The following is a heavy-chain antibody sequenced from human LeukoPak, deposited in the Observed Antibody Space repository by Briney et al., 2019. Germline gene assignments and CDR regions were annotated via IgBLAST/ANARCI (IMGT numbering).Heavy chain of an antibody. CDR1: GFSLNTNGVG. Sequence: SGPTLVKPTQTLTLTCTFSGFSLNTNGVGVGWIRQPPGKALEWLALIYWDADKRYSPSLKSRLTVTKDTSKNQVVLTMTNMDLVDTATYYCARVGFCSSTSCYSGAYYVAYCRQGSPLTVSS. CDR2: IYWDADK. J-gene: IGHJ4*02. V-gene: IGHV2-5*02. CDR3: ARVGFCSSTSCYSGAYYVAY. D-gene: IGHD2-2*02.